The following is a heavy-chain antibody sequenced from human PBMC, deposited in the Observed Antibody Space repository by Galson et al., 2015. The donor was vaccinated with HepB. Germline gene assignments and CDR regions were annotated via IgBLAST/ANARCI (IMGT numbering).Heavy chain of an antibody. CDR2: INAGNGNT. Sequence: VKVSCKASGYTFTNYAMHWVRQAPGQRLEWMGWINAGNGNTKYSQKFQDRVTITRDTSASTAYMELSSLRSEDTAVYYCARSAYDSSGYFKKAFDIWGQGTMVTVSS. CDR1: GYTFTNYA. V-gene: IGHV1-3*01. D-gene: IGHD3-22*01. J-gene: IGHJ3*02. CDR3: ARSAYDSSGYFKKAFDI.